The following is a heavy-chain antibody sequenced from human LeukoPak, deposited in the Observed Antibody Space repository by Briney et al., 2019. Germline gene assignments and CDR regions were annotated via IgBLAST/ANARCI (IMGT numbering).Heavy chain of an antibody. CDR3: ARGGYDSSGYSR. CDR2: INPSGGST. Sequence: ASVNVSCKASGYTFTSYYMHWVRQAPGQGLEWMGIINPSGGSTSYAQKFQGRVTMTRDMSTSTVYMELRSLRSDDTAVYYCARGGYDSSGYSRWGQGTLVTVSS. CDR1: GYTFTSYY. V-gene: IGHV1-46*01. J-gene: IGHJ4*02. D-gene: IGHD3-22*01.